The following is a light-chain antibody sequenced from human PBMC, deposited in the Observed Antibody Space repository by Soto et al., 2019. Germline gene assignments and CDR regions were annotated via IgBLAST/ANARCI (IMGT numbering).Light chain of an antibody. CDR3: AAWDDSLNGREV. CDR2: SNN. CDR1: SSNIGSNS. V-gene: IGLV1-44*01. Sequence: QSVLTQPPSASGTPGQRVTISCSGSSSNIGSNSVNWYQQLPGAAPKLLIYSNNQRPSGVPDRFSGSKSVTSASLAISGLQSEDESDYYCAAWDDSLNGREVFGTGTKVTVL. J-gene: IGLJ1*01.